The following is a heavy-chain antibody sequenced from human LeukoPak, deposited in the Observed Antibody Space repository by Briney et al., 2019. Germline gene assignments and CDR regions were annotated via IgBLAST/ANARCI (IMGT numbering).Heavy chain of an antibody. CDR3: ASVHYLYWYFDL. V-gene: IGHV4-59*01. Sequence: SETLSLTCTVSGGSISSYYWSWIRQPPGKGLEWIGYIYYSGSTNYNPSLKSRVTISVDTSKNQFSLKLSSVTAADTAVYYCASVHYLYWYFDLWGRGTLVTVSS. J-gene: IGHJ2*01. D-gene: IGHD3-10*01. CDR2: IYYSGST. CDR1: GGSISSYY.